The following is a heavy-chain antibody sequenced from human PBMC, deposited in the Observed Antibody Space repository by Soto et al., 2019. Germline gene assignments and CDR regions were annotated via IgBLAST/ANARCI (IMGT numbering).Heavy chain of an antibody. Sequence: EVLLLESGGALVQPGGSLRLSCAASGFSFSNYAMSWVRQAPGKGLEWVSAISGSGSSTYYADSVKGRVTISRDNSKNRLYLQMNSLRAEDTAEYHCAKTEQWLISYFDSWGQGTLVTVSS. D-gene: IGHD6-19*01. CDR1: GFSFSNYA. CDR2: ISGSGSST. V-gene: IGHV3-23*01. CDR3: AKTEQWLISYFDS. J-gene: IGHJ4*02.